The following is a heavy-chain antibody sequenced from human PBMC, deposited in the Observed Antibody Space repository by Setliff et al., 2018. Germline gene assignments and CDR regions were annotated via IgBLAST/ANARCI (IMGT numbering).Heavy chain of an antibody. Sequence: ASVKVSCKASGYPFISYDINWVRQAPGQGLEWMGWMNPNSGKTEYAQKFQGRVSMTRISSITTAYLELSTLKSDDTAVYYCARAGQLDYFQHWGQGTLVTVSS. CDR2: MNPNSGKT. CDR1: GYPFISYD. V-gene: IGHV1-8*01. CDR3: ARAGQLDYFQH. J-gene: IGHJ1*01. D-gene: IGHD6-13*01.